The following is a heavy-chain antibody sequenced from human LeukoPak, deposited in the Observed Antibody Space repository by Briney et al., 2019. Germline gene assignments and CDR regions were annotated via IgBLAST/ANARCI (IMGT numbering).Heavy chain of an antibody. CDR1: GYTFTSYD. V-gene: IGHV1-8*03. Sequence: ASVKVSCKASGYTFTSYDINWVRQATGLGLEWMGWMNPNSGNTGYAQKFQGRVTITRNTSISTAYMELSSLRSEDTAVYYCARGRRQGRCSSTSCYSYYFDYWGQGTLVTVSS. J-gene: IGHJ4*02. CDR2: MNPNSGNT. CDR3: ARGRRQGRCSSTSCYSYYFDY. D-gene: IGHD2-2*01.